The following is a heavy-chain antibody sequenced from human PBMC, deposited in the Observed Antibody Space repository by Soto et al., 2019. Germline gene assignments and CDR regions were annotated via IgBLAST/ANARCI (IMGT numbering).Heavy chain of an antibody. CDR3: RRHVAVTRTRGFDY. V-gene: IGHV4-4*02. J-gene: IGHJ4*02. D-gene: IGHD4-17*01. Sequence: QVQLQESGPGLVKPSGTLSLTCAVAGGSISDHWWSWVSQAPGKGLEWIGEIYHSGTTYYNPSLKGRVIIREDKSASQISLTLSSANAAGTTVYYCRRHVAVTRTRGFDYWGEGARVDVSS. CDR1: GGSISDHW. CDR2: IYHSGTT.